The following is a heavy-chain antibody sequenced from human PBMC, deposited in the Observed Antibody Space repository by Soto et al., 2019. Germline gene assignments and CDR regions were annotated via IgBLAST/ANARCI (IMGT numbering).Heavy chain of an antibody. Sequence: PGGSLRLSCAASGFTFSSYAMSWVRQAPGKGLEWVSAISGSGGSTYYADSVKGRFTISRDNSKNTLYLQMNSLRAEDTAVYYCAKGGQSGPGWGNWLDPWGQGTLVTVSS. CDR3: AKGGQSGPGWGNWLDP. CDR2: ISGSGGST. D-gene: IGHD5-12*01. CDR1: GFTFSSYA. V-gene: IGHV3-23*01. J-gene: IGHJ5*02.